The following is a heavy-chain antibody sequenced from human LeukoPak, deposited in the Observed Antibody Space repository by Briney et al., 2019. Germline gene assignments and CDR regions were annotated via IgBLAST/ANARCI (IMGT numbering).Heavy chain of an antibody. J-gene: IGHJ4*02. Sequence: ASVKVSCKVSGYTLTELSMHWVRQAPGQGLEWLGIINPSGGATTYAQKFQGRVTMTRDMSTSTVYMELSSLRSEDTAVYYCARLEPSLRESTFDYWGQGSLVSVSS. CDR2: INPSGGAT. V-gene: IGHV1-46*01. CDR3: ARLEPSLRESTFDY. CDR1: GYTLTELS. D-gene: IGHD5/OR15-5a*01.